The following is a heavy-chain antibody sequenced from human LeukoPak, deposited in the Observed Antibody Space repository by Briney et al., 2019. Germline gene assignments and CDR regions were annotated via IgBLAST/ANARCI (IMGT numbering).Heavy chain of an antibody. D-gene: IGHD3-10*01. J-gene: IGHJ6*03. CDR2: ITKTGTTI. Sequence: GGSLRLSCAASGFTFSDYYMTWIRQAPGRGLEWVSYITKTGTTIRYANSVKGRFTISRDNAKNTLYLQMNSLRAEDTAVYYCAKDLYYYGSGGRYYYMDVWGKGTTVTISS. V-gene: IGHV3-11*01. CDR1: GFTFSDYY. CDR3: AKDLYYYGSGGRYYYMDV.